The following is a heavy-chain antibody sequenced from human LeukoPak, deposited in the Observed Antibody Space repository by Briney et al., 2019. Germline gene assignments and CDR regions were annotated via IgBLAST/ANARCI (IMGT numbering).Heavy chain of an antibody. J-gene: IGHJ4*02. CDR2: ISGNGGST. V-gene: IGHV3-23*01. CDR1: GFTLSSYA. D-gene: IGHD1-1*01. Sequence: GGSLRLSCTASGFTLSSYAMSWVRQAPGKGLEWVSLISGNGGSTYYVDSVKRGLTISRDNSNNTLYLQMNILRADDTAVYYCATAGCTFINCYLNCWGQGTLVTVSS. CDR3: ATAGCTFINCYLNC.